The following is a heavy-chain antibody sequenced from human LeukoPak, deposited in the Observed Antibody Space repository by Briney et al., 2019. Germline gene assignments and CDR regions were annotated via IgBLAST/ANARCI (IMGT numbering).Heavy chain of an antibody. J-gene: IGHJ4*02. CDR2: IRYDGSDK. CDR3: ANLPIRGSGSYYTDY. V-gene: IGHV3-30*02. CDR1: GFTFSSYG. Sequence: GGSLRLSCAASGFTFSSYGMHWVRQAPGKGLEWVAFIRYDGSDKYYADSVKGRFTISRDNSKNTLYLQMNSLRAEDTAAYYCANLPIRGSGSYYTDYWGQGTLVTVSS. D-gene: IGHD3-10*01.